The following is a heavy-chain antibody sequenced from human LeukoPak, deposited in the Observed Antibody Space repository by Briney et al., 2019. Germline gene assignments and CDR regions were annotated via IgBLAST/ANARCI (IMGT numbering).Heavy chain of an antibody. D-gene: IGHD3-16*01. Sequence: GGSLRLSCAASGFTFSSYGMNWVRQAPGKGLEWVSTISAGGSSTYYADSVKGRFTISRDNSKNTLYLQMNSLRAEDTAVYYCAKDPTYYVWGSYFMGVWGKGTTVTISS. CDR2: ISAGGSST. J-gene: IGHJ6*04. CDR1: GFTFSSYG. V-gene: IGHV3-23*01. CDR3: AKDPTYYVWGSYFMGV.